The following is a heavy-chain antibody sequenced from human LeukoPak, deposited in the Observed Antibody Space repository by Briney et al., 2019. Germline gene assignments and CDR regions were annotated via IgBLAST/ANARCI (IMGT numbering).Heavy chain of an antibody. CDR1: GFPFSNYW. CDR3: ARGYGDSRVHYYYGMDV. CDR2: VNSDGSTT. V-gene: IGHV3-74*01. D-gene: IGHD4-17*01. Sequence: GGSLRLSCAASGFPFSNYWMHWVRQAPGKGLVWVSRVNSDGSTTNYADSVKGRFTISRDNAKNTLYLQMNSLRAEDTAVYYCARGYGDSRVHYYYGMDVWGQGTAVTVSS. J-gene: IGHJ6*02.